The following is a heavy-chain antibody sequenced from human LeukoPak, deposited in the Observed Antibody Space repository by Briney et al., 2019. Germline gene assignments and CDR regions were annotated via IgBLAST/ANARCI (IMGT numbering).Heavy chain of an antibody. V-gene: IGHV1-2*02. J-gene: IGHJ6*02. CDR2: INPNSGGT. CDR1: GYTFTGYY. Sequence: GASVKVSCKASGYTFTGYYMHWVRQAPGQGLEWMGWINPNSGGTNYAQKFQGRVTMTRDTPISTAYMELSRLRSDDTAVYYCARKKIRFLEWLPRTYYGMDVWGQGTTVTVSS. D-gene: IGHD3-3*01. CDR3: ARKKIRFLEWLPRTYYGMDV.